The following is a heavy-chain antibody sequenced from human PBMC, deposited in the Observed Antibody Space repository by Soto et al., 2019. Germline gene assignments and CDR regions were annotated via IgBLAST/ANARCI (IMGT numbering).Heavy chain of an antibody. CDR3: ARGSSSWTFDY. Sequence: PSDTLSLTCAVYGGSFSGYYWSWIRQPPGKGLEWIGEINHSGSTNYNPSLKSRVTISVDTSKNQFSLKLSSVTAADTAVYYCARGSSSWTFDYWGQGTLVTVSS. CDR1: GGSFSGYY. V-gene: IGHV4-34*01. J-gene: IGHJ4*02. CDR2: INHSGST. D-gene: IGHD6-13*01.